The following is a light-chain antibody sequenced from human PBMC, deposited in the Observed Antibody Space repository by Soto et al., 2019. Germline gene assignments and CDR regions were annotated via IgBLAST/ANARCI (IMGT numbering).Light chain of an antibody. V-gene: IGKV3-20*01. CDR3: QQYGSSPLT. J-gene: IGKJ3*01. Sequence: EIVLTQSPGTLSLSPGERATLTCRASQSVTSSYLAWYQQKPGQAPRLLMYGASSRATGIQDRFSGSGSGTDFTLTISRLEPEDFAVYYCQQYGSSPLTFGPGTKVDIK. CDR1: QSVTSSY. CDR2: GAS.